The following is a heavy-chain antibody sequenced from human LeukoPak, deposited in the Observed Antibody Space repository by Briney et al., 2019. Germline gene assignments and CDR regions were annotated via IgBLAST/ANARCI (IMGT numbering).Heavy chain of an antibody. Sequence: PGGSLRLSCAASGFTFSNAWMSWVRQAPGKGLEWVGRIKSKTDGGTTDYAAPVKGRFTISRDDSKNTLYLQMNSLRAEDTAVYYCAKDWADGSGSCYWGQGTLVTVSS. CDR2: IKSKTDGGTT. CDR1: GFTFSNAW. V-gene: IGHV3-15*01. CDR3: AKDWADGSGSCY. J-gene: IGHJ4*02. D-gene: IGHD3-10*01.